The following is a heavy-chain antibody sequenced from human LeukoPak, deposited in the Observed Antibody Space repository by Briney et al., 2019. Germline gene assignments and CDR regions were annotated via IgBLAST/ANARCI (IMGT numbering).Heavy chain of an antibody. Sequence: ASVKVSFKASGYTFAKYDINWVRQATGQGLEWMGWMNPNSGNTGFAQKFQGRVTMTRNTSITTAYMELSSLRSEDTAVYYCARVNTKTELDYWGQGIPVTVSS. CDR1: GYTFAKYD. V-gene: IGHV1-8*01. J-gene: IGHJ4*02. D-gene: IGHD1-1*01. CDR3: ARVNTKTELDY. CDR2: MNPNSGNT.